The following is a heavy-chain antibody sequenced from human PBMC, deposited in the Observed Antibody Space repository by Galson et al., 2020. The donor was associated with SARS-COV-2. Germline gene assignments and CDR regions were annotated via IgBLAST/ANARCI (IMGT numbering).Heavy chain of an antibody. J-gene: IGHJ6*03. V-gene: IGHV3-30*04. Sequence: GGSLRLSCAASGFTFSSYAMHWVRQAPGKGLEWVAVISYDGSNKYYADSVKGRFTISRDNSKNTLYLQMNSLRAEDTAVYYCARDGSRGLLWFGELLLNYYMDGWGKGTTVTVSS. CDR3: ARDGSRGLLWFGELLLNYYMDG. D-gene: IGHD3-10*01. CDR2: ISYDGSNK. CDR1: GFTFSSYA.